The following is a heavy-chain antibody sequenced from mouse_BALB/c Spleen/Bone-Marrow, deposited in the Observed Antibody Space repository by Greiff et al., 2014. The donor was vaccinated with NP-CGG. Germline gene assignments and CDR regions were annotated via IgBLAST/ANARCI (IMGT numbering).Heavy chain of an antibody. V-gene: IGHV7-3*02. CDR2: IRNKPNGYTT. CDR3: ARDDYGRGY. D-gene: IGHD1-1*01. CDR1: GFTFTDYY. J-gene: IGHJ2*01. Sequence: EVQLVESGGGLVQPGGSLRLSCATSGFTFTDYYMSWVRQPPGKALEWLGFIRNKPNGYTTEYSASVKGWFTISRDNSQSILYLQMNTLRAEDSATYYCARDDYGRGYWGQGTTLTVSS.